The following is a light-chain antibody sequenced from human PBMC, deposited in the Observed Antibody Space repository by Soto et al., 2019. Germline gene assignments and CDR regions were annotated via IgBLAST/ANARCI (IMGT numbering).Light chain of an antibody. V-gene: IGLV2-14*01. J-gene: IGLJ1*01. CDR2: DVS. Sequence: QSTLTQPASESGSPGQSITISCTGTSSDVGGYNYVSWYQQHPGKAPKLMIYDVSNRPSGVSNRFSGSKSGNTASLTISGLQAEDEADYYCSSYTSSSTPPYVFGTGTKVTVL. CDR3: SSYTSSSTPPYV. CDR1: SSDVGGYNY.